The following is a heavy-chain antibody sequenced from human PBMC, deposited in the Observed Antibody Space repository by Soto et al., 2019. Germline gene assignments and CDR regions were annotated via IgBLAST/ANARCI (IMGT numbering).Heavy chain of an antibody. CDR2: ISYDGSNK. J-gene: IGHJ6*02. CDR3: ARRIQLWFQLGMDV. V-gene: IGHV3-30*03. CDR1: GFTFSSYG. Sequence: GGSLRLSCAASGFTFSSYGMHWVRQAPGKGLEWVAVISYDGSNKYYADSVKGRFTISRDNSKNTLYLQMNSLRAEDTAVYYCARRIQLWFQLGMDVWGQGTTVTVSS. D-gene: IGHD5-18*01.